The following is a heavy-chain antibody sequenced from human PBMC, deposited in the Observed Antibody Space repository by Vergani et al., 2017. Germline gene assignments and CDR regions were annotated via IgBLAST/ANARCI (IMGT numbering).Heavy chain of an antibody. CDR3: AKGDWNYGYYFDY. D-gene: IGHD1-7*01. CDR2: SSGSGGST. J-gene: IGHJ4*02. Sequence: EVQLLESGGGLVQPGGSLRLSCAASGFTFSSYAMSWVRQAPGKGLEWVSASSGSGGSTYYADSVKGRFTISRDNSKNTLYLQMNSLRAEDTAVYYCAKGDWNYGYYFDYWGQGTLVTVPS. V-gene: IGHV3-23*01. CDR1: GFTFSSYA.